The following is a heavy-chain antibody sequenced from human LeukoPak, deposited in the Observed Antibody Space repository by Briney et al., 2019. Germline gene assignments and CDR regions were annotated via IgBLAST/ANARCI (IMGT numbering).Heavy chain of an antibody. CDR1: GGSISSYY. CDR2: IYYNGNT. V-gene: IGHV4-59*01. Sequence: PSETLSLTCTVSGGSISSYYWSWTRQPPGKGLGWIGYIYYNGNTNYHPSLKNRVTISIDTSKNQLSLKLSSVTAADTAVYYCASRTVTTTGWYFDLWGRGTLVTVSS. D-gene: IGHD4-17*01. J-gene: IGHJ2*01. CDR3: ASRTVTTTGWYFDL.